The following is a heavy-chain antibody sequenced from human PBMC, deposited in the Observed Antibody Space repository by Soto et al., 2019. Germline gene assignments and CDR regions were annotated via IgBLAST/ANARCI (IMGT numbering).Heavy chain of an antibody. CDR1: VFTVSSYA. CDR3: AKDRMAAVAELDYFDY. D-gene: IGHD6-19*01. J-gene: IGHJ4*02. CDR2: ISGSGGST. V-gene: IGHV3-23*01. Sequence: GGARSLSCAASVFTVSSYAKSWFRQAPVRGLEWVSAISGSGGSTYYADSVKGRFTISRDNSKNTLYLQMNSLRAEDTAVYYCAKDRMAAVAELDYFDYWGQGTLVTVSS.